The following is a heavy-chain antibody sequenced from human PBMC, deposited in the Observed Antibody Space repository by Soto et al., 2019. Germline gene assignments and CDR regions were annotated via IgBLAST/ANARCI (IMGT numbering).Heavy chain of an antibody. Sequence: EVQLVESGGGLVKPGGSLRLSCAASGFTFSNAWMNWVRQAPGKGLEWVGRIKSKTAGGTTDYAAPVKGRFTISRDDSKNTLYLQMNSLKTEDTAVYYCTTDYESHPFDYWGQGTLVTVSS. CDR2: IKSKTAGGTT. D-gene: IGHD3-3*01. V-gene: IGHV3-15*07. CDR3: TTDYESHPFDY. CDR1: GFTFSNAW. J-gene: IGHJ4*02.